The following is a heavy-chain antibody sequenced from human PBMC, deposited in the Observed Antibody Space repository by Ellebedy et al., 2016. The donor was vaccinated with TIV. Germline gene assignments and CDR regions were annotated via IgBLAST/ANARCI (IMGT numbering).Heavy chain of an antibody. CDR2: IIPIFGTA. Sequence: ASVKVSCKASGYTFNKYGITWVRQAPGQGLEWMGGIIPIFGTANYAQKFQGRVTITADKSTRTAYMELSSLRSEDTAVYYCARDNEYSSSLDYWGQGTLVTVSS. CDR3: ARDNEYSSSLDY. D-gene: IGHD6-6*01. V-gene: IGHV1-69*06. J-gene: IGHJ4*02. CDR1: GYTFNKYG.